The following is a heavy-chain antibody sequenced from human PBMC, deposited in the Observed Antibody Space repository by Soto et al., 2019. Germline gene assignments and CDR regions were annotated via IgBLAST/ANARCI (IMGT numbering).Heavy chain of an antibody. J-gene: IGHJ4*02. CDR3: AKDRGIAAAGTDY. Sequence: GGSLRLSCAASGFTLSSYGMHWVRQAPGKGLEWVAVISYDGSNKYYADSVKGRFTISRDNSKNTLYLQMNSLRAEDTAVYYCAKDRGIAAAGTDYWGQGTLVTVSS. D-gene: IGHD6-13*01. CDR1: GFTLSSYG. CDR2: ISYDGSNK. V-gene: IGHV3-30*18.